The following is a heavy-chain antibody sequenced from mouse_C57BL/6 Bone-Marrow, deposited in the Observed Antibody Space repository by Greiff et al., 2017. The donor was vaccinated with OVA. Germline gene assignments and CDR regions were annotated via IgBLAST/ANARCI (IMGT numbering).Heavy chain of an antibody. CDR2: ISGGGGNT. Sequence: EVMLVESGGGLVKPGGSLKLSCAASGFTFSSYTMSWVRQTPEKRLEWVATISGGGGNTYYPDSVKGRFTISRDNAKNTLYLQMSSLRSEDTALYYCARRYYGSSAGFAYWGQGTLVTVSA. D-gene: IGHD1-1*01. CDR3: ARRYYGSSAGFAY. V-gene: IGHV5-9*01. CDR1: GFTFSSYT. J-gene: IGHJ3*01.